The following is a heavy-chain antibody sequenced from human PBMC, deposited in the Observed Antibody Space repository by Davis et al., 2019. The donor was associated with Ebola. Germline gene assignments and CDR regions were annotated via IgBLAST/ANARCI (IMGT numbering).Heavy chain of an antibody. D-gene: IGHD5-12*01. V-gene: IGHV3-21*01. J-gene: IGHJ5*02. CDR2: ISRRSTYI. CDR1: GFTFSSYT. CDR3: ARSATLATILKNWFDP. Sequence: PGGSLRLSCAASGFTFSSYTMNWVRQAPGKGLEWVSSISRRSTYIYYADSVKGRFTISRDNAKNSLYLQMNSLRAEDTAMYYCARSATLATILKNWFDPWGQGTLVTVSS.